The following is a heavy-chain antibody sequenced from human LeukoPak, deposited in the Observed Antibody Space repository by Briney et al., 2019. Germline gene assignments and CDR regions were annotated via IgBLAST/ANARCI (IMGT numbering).Heavy chain of an antibody. Sequence: GGSLRLSCAASGFSFSSYSMNWVRQAPGKGLEWVSSISSDNTYIYHSDSVKGRFTISRDNSKNTLNLQMNSLRVEDTAVYYCARAWTGDYWGQGTLVTVSS. CDR3: ARAWTGDY. V-gene: IGHV3-21*04. D-gene: IGHD3/OR15-3a*01. CDR1: GFSFSSYS. CDR2: ISSDNTYI. J-gene: IGHJ4*02.